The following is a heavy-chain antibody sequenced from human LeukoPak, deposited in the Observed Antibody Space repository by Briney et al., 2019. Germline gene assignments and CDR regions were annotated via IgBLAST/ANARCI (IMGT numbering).Heavy chain of an antibody. D-gene: IGHD6-19*01. CDR2: IYPGDSDT. CDR3: ARQTTGGIAVAGSWFDP. J-gene: IGHJ5*02. V-gene: IGHV5-51*01. Sequence: GESLKISCKGSGYSFTSYWIGWVRQMPGKGLEWMGIIYPGDSDTRYSPSFQGQVTISADKSISTAYLQWSSLKASDTAMYYCARQTTGGIAVAGSWFDPWGQGTLVTVSS. CDR1: GYSFTSYW.